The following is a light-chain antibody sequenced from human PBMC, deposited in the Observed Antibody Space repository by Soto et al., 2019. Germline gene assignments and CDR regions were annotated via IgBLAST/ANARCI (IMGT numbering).Light chain of an antibody. Sequence: EIVMTQSPATLSVSPGERATLSCRASQSVSTNLAWYQQRPGQVPRLLIYATSTRATGIPARFSGSGSGTEFTLTISSLQSEDFAVYYCQQYNNLLAITFGQGTRLEIK. J-gene: IGKJ5*01. CDR3: QQYNNLLAIT. CDR1: QSVSTN. V-gene: IGKV3-15*01. CDR2: ATS.